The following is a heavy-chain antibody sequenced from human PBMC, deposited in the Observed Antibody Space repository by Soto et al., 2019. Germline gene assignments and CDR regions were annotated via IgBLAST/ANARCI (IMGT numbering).Heavy chain of an antibody. D-gene: IGHD5-12*01. J-gene: IGHJ4*02. V-gene: IGHV3-66*01. CDR1: GFTVSSNY. Sequence: EVQLVESGGGLVQPGESLRLSCAASGFTVSSNYMSWVRQAPGKGLEWVSLIYSGGTTDYADSVKGRFTISRDNSKNSLYLQMNSRRAVDRAVYYCAARSIVAPYWGQGTLVTVSS. CDR2: IYSGGTT. CDR3: AARSIVAPY.